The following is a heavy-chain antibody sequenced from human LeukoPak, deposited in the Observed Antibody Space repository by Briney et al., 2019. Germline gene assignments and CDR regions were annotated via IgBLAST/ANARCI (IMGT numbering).Heavy chain of an antibody. V-gene: IGHV3-64*02. CDR2: ITSNGGST. J-gene: IGHJ4*02. Sequence: GGSLRLSCAASGFTFSSYGMHWVRQAPGKGLEFVSAITSNGGSTYYADSVKGRFTISRDNSKNTLYLQMGSLRAEDMAVYYCAKSYSSAYGLPDYRGQGTLVTVSS. CDR3: AKSYSSAYGLPDY. D-gene: IGHD6-19*01. CDR1: GFTFSSYG.